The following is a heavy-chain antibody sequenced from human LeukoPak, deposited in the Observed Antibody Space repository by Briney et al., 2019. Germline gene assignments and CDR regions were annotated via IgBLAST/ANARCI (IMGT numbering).Heavy chain of an antibody. V-gene: IGHV3-33*06. CDR2: IWYDGSNK. CDR3: AKGWFGGVRDYFDY. Sequence: GGSLRLSCAASGFSFSSYGMHWVRQAPGKGLEWVAVIWYDGSNKYYADSVKGRFTISRDNSKNTLYLQMNSLRAEDTAVYYCAKGWFGGVRDYFDYWGQGTLVTVSS. J-gene: IGHJ4*02. CDR1: GFSFSSYG. D-gene: IGHD3-16*01.